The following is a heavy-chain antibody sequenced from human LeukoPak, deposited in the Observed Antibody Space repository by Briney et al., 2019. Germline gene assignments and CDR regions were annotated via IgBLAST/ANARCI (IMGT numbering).Heavy chain of an antibody. V-gene: IGHV4-30-2*01. J-gene: IGHJ6*02. Sequence: SQTLSLTCAVSGGSISSGGYSWSWIRQPPGKGLEWIGYIYHSGSTYYNPSLKSRVTISVDRSKNQFSLKLSSVTAADTAVYYCARSRTYYYDSSGNRYYYYGMDVWGQGTTVTVSS. D-gene: IGHD3-22*01. CDR3: ARSRTYYYDSSGNRYYYYGMDV. CDR1: GGSISSGGYS. CDR2: IYHSGST.